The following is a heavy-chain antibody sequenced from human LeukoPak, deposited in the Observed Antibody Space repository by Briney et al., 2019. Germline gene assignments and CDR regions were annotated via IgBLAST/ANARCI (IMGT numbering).Heavy chain of an antibody. Sequence: KPSETLSLTCTVSGGSISSSSYYWSWIRQPPGKGLEWIGYIYYSGSTNYNPSLKSRVTISVDTSKNQFSLKLSSVTAADTAVYYCARRLIAVAGTGRFDPWGQGTLVTVSS. CDR1: GGSISSSSYY. CDR2: IYYSGST. D-gene: IGHD6-19*01. V-gene: IGHV4-61*01. CDR3: ARRLIAVAGTGRFDP. J-gene: IGHJ5*02.